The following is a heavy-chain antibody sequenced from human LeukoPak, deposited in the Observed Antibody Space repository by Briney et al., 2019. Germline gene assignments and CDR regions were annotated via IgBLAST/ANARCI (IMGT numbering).Heavy chain of an antibody. CDR3: ARDEGDGYKYDY. V-gene: IGHV1-69*04. J-gene: IGHJ4*02. CDR2: IIPIVDIT. D-gene: IGHD5-24*01. CDR1: GGTFSSYG. Sequence: SVKVSCKTSGGTFSSYGITWVRQAPGQGFEWIGRIIPIVDITNYAQKFQGRVTMTADKSTSTTYMGLTSLTSEDTAVYYCARDEGDGYKYDYWGQGTLVTVSS.